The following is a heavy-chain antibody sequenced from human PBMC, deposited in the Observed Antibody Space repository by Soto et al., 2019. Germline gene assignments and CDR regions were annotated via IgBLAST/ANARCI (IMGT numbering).Heavy chain of an antibody. J-gene: IGHJ4*02. V-gene: IGHV1-69*13. D-gene: IGHD3-22*01. CDR1: GGTFSSYS. CDR3: ASVSGYDSSGYYYHFDY. Sequence: LVKVSCKASGGTFSSYSISLVRQAPGQGLEWMGGIIPIFGTANYAQKFQGRVTITADESTSTAYMELSSLRSEDTAVYYCASVSGYDSSGYYYHFDYWGQGTLVTVSS. CDR2: IIPIFGTA.